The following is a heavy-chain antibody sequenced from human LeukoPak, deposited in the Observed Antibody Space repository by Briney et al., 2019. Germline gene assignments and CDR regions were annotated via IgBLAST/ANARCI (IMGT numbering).Heavy chain of an antibody. D-gene: IGHD3-10*01. J-gene: IGHJ4*02. Sequence: GGSLRLSXAASGFTFSSYSMSWVRQAPGKGLEWVSSISSSSSYIYYADSVRGRFTISRDNAKNSLYLQMNSLRAEDTAVYYCADENYYGSGSFDYWGQGTLVTVSS. V-gene: IGHV3-21*01. CDR1: GFTFSSYS. CDR3: ADENYYGSGSFDY. CDR2: ISSSSSYI.